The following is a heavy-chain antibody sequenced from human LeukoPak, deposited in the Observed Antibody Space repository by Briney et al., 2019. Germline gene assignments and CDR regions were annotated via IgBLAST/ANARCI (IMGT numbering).Heavy chain of an antibody. J-gene: IGHJ4*02. Sequence: ASVKVSCKASGGTFSDYALNWVRQAPGQGLEWMGVFIPILGTANSTQKFQGRVTMTRNTSISTAYMELSSLRSEDTAVYYCARATYYYDSSCYLLESEENYWGQGTLVTVSS. D-gene: IGHD3-22*01. V-gene: IGHV1-69*10. CDR3: ARATYYYDSSCYLLESEENY. CDR1: GGTFSDYA. CDR2: FIPILGTA.